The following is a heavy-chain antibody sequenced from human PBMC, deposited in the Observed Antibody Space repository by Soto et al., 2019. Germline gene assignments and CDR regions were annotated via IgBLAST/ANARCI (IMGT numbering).Heavy chain of an antibody. V-gene: IGHV3-23*01. CDR1: GFNFTNQV. J-gene: IGHJ4*02. CDR2: ISNSDDVG. CDR3: AKTVGATKLEDY. D-gene: IGHD1-26*01. Sequence: EVQVLESGGALVQPTGSLRLSCSASGFNFTNQVINWVRQAPGKGLEWVSSISNSDDVGFYADSVRGRFIVSRDISTNSVFLQMTFLRVEDTDIYYCAKTVGATKLEDYWGQGTLVTVSS.